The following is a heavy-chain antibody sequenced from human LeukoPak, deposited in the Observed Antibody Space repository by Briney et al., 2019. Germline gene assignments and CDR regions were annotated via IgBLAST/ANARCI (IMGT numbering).Heavy chain of an antibody. CDR2: INHSGST. D-gene: IGHD6-13*01. V-gene: IGHV4-34*01. J-gene: IGHJ6*03. Sequence: SETLSLTCAVYGGSFSGYYWSWIRQPPGKGLEWLGEINHSGSTNYNPSLKSRVTISVDTSKNQFSLKLSSVTAADTAVYYCARHFRAAAGSYYMDVWGKGTTVTISS. CDR1: GGSFSGYY. CDR3: ARHFRAAAGSYYMDV.